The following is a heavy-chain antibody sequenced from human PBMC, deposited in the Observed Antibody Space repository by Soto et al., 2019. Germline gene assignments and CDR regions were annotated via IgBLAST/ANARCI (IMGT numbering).Heavy chain of an antibody. J-gene: IGHJ3*02. CDR2: MNPNSGNT. CDR1: GYTFTSYD. Sequence: ASVKVSCKASGYTFTSYDINWVRQATGQGLEWMGWMNPNSGNTGYAQKFQGRVTMTRNTSISTAYMELSSLRSEDTAVYYCARARYPWDDFWSGYSKDAFDIWGQGTMVT. V-gene: IGHV1-8*01. D-gene: IGHD3-3*01. CDR3: ARARYPWDDFWSGYSKDAFDI.